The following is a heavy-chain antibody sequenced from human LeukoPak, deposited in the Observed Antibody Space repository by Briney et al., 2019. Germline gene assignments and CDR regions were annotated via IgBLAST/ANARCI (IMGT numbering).Heavy chain of an antibody. Sequence: KPSETLSLTCAVYGGSFSGYYWSWIRQPPGKGLEWIGEINHSGSTNYNPSLKSRVTISVDTSKNQSSLKLSSVTAADTAVYYCASLPRGSSSWYSRYFDYWGQGTLVTVSS. CDR1: GGSFSGYY. J-gene: IGHJ4*02. CDR2: INHSGST. CDR3: ASLPRGSSSWYSRYFDY. D-gene: IGHD6-13*01. V-gene: IGHV4-34*01.